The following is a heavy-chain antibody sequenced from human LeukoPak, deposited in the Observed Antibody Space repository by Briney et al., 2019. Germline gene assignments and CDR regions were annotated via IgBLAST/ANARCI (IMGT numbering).Heavy chain of an antibody. Sequence: QPGGSLRLSCAASGFTLSSYATSWVRQAPGKGLEWVSAISASGADTYYADSVKGRFTISRDTSKNTVYLQMNSLRDEDTAVYYRAKQLDSGNYYPTGDDYWGQGTLVTVSS. CDR1: GFTLSSYA. CDR3: AKQLDSGNYYPTGDDY. D-gene: IGHD3-10*01. CDR2: ISASGADT. J-gene: IGHJ4*02. V-gene: IGHV3-23*01.